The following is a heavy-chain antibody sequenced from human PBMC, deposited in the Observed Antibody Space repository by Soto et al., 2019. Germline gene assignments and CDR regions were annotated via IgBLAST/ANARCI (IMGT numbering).Heavy chain of an antibody. CDR1: GGSFSGHY. V-gene: IGHV4-34*01. CDR3: ARMYYYDTSGYHFDGGYY. J-gene: IGHJ4*02. D-gene: IGHD3-22*01. CDR2: INHSGIT. Sequence: PSETLSLTCAVYGGSFSGHYWSWIRQPPGKGLEWIGEINHSGITNYNPSLKSRVTMSVDTSKKQFYLKLTSLTAADTAVYFCARMYYYDTSGYHFDGGYYWGQGTLVTVSS.